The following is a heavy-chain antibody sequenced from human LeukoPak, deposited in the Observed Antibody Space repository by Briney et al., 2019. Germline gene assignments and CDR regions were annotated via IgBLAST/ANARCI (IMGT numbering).Heavy chain of an antibody. V-gene: IGHV4-30-4*08. CDR2: IYYSGST. Sequence: PSQTLSLTCTVFGGSISSGDYCWSWIRQPPGKGLEWIGYIYYSGSTYYNPSLKSRVTISVDTSKNQFSLKLSSVTAADTAVYYCARTYYYDSSGYIHFDYWGQGTLVTVSS. CDR3: ARTYYYDSSGYIHFDY. CDR1: GGSISSGDYC. D-gene: IGHD3-22*01. J-gene: IGHJ4*02.